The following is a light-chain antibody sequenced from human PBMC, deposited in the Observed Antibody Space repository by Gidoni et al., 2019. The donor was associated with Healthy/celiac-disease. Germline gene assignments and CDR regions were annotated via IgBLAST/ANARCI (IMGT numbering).Light chain of an antibody. Sequence: DIQMTQSPYSLSASVGDRVTITCRASQSISSYLNWYQQKPGKDPKLLLYSASSLQSGVPSRFSGSGSGTDFTLTISSLQPEDFATYYCQQSYSTPFTFGPGTKVDIK. CDR2: SAS. CDR3: QQSYSTPFT. J-gene: IGKJ3*01. CDR1: QSISSY. V-gene: IGKV1-39*01.